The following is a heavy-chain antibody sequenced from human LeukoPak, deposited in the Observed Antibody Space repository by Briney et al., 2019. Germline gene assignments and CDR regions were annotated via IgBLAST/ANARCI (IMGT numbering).Heavy chain of an antibody. D-gene: IGHD2-15*01. CDR1: GFTFSYYS. CDR2: ISSGSSYI. V-gene: IGHV3-21*01. CDR3: ARALYCSGGSCYYYYYGMDV. J-gene: IGHJ6*02. Sequence: PGGSLRLSCAASGFTFSYYSMNWVRQAPGKGLEWVSSISSGSSYIYYADSVKGRFTISRDNAKNSLYLQMNSLRAEDTAVYYCARALYCSGGSCYYYYYGMDVWGQGTTVTVSS.